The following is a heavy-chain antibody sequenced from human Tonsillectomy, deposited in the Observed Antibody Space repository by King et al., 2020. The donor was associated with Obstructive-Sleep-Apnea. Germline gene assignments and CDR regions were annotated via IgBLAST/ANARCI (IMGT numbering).Heavy chain of an antibody. CDR3: ARDQDDTSAYYSHFYYGMDV. D-gene: IGHD3-22*01. V-gene: IGHV3-30-3*01. CDR2: ISYDGSNK. Sequence: VQLVESGGGVVQPGRSLRLSCAASGFTFSSYAMHWVRQAPGKGLEWVAVISYDGSNKYYADSVKGRFTISRDNSKNTLYLQLNTLRAEDTAVYYCARDQDDTSAYYSHFYYGMDVWGQGTTVTVSS. J-gene: IGHJ6*02. CDR1: GFTFSSYA.